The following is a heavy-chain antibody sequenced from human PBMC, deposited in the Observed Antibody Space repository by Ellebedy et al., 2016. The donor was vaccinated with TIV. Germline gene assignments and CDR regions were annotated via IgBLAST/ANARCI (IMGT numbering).Heavy chain of an antibody. CDR1: GGSISNYY. V-gene: IGHV4-59*01. D-gene: IGHD3-3*01. Sequence: SETLSLTCTASGGSISNYYWSRVRQPPGKGLEWIGSIYYSGSTYYNPYRKSRVTLSVDTSKNHFSLKLNSVTAAVTAKYCCARVSQLRFLEWYLDYWGQGTLVTVSS. CDR2: IYYSGST. CDR3: ARVSQLRFLEWYLDY. J-gene: IGHJ4*02.